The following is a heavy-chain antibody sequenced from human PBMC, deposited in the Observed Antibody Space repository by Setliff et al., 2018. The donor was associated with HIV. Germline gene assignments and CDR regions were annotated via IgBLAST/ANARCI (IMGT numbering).Heavy chain of an antibody. CDR1: RDSINGHW. D-gene: IGHD2-2*01. CDR3: ARYICGTTACYAVDV. J-gene: IGHJ3*01. V-gene: IGHV4-59*11. Sequence: SETLSLTCTVSRDSINGHWWSWIRQPPGKGLEWTGSIHYSGITHYNPSLKSRLTMSVDTSKNQVSLKLTSVTAADTAVYYCARYICGTTACYAVDVWGPGTMVTVSS. CDR2: IHYSGIT.